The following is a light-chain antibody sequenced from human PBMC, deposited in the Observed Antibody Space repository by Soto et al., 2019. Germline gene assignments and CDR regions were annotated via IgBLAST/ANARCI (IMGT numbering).Light chain of an antibody. J-gene: IGKJ5*01. Sequence: IVLTQSPATLSLSPGRRATLSCRASQSVRTNLGWYQHKPGQAPNLLIYDASNRATGVPARFSGSGSGTDFTLTIRSLEPEDFAVYYCQQYRSWPSFGQGTRLEIK. CDR3: QQYRSWPS. CDR2: DAS. CDR1: QSVRTN. V-gene: IGKV3-11*01.